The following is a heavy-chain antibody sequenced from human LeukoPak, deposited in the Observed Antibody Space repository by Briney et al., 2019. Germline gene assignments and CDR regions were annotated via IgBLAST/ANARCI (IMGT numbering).Heavy chain of an antibody. V-gene: IGHV3-21*01. J-gene: IGHJ4*02. Sequence: PGGSLRPSCAASGFTFSSYSMNWVRQAPGKGLEWVSSISSSSSYIYYADSVKGRFTISRDNAKNSLYLQMNSLRAEDTAVYYCARDHAAMAEAPTDYWGQGTLVTVSS. CDR2: ISSSSSYI. CDR1: GFTFSSYS. CDR3: ARDHAAMAEAPTDY. D-gene: IGHD5-18*01.